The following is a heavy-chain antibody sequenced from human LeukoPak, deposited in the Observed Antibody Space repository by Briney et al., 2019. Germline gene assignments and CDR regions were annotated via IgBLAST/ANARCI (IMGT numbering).Heavy chain of an antibody. CDR1: GGSLNISSYH. D-gene: IGHD1-26*01. V-gene: IGHV4-39*01. J-gene: IGHJ4*02. CDR2: IYYSGST. CDR3: ARLPQGAIPFDF. Sequence: SETLSLTCTLSGGSLNISSYHWGWIRQPPAKGLELMVSIYYSGSTYYNPSLKRRVTISVDTSKNQLSLKVRSVTAADAAVYYCARLPQGAIPFDFGGQGTVVSVFS.